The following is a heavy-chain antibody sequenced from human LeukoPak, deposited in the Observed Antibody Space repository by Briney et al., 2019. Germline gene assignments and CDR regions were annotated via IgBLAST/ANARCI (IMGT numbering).Heavy chain of an antibody. CDR3: ARDLVRGLYYYDSSGFNAFDI. CDR1: NDSIILGDYY. Sequence: PSETLSLTCTVSNDSIILGDYYWSWIRQPAGKGLEWIGRIYTSGSTNYNPSLKSRVTISVDTSKNQFSLKLSSVTAADTAVYYCARDLVRGLYYYDSSGFNAFDIWGQGTMVTVSS. V-gene: IGHV4-61*02. J-gene: IGHJ3*02. D-gene: IGHD3-22*01. CDR2: IYTSGST.